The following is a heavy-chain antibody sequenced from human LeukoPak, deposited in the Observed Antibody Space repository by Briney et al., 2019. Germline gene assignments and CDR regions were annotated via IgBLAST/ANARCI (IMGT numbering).Heavy chain of an antibody. CDR2: IYPGDSDT. Sequence: GESLKISCKGSGYSFTSYWIGWVRQMPGKGLEWMGIIYPGDSDTRYSPSFQGQVTISADKSISTAYLQWSSLKASDTAMYYCARSYYYGSGSYYVPFDYWGQGTLVTVSS. D-gene: IGHD3-10*01. J-gene: IGHJ4*02. CDR1: GYSFTSYW. CDR3: ARSYYYGSGSYYVPFDY. V-gene: IGHV5-51*01.